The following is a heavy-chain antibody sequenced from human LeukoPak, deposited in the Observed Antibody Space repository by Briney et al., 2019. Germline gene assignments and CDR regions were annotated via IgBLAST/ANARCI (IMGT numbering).Heavy chain of an antibody. CDR2: IWYDGSNE. CDR3: AKDSGKGLLFDY. J-gene: IGHJ4*02. D-gene: IGHD1-1*01. Sequence: AGGSLRLSCAAPGFTFSNYGMHWVRQAPGKGLEWVTVIWYDGSNEYYADSVKGRFTISKDNSKNTLYLQMNSLRVEDTAVYYCAKDSGKGLLFDYWGQGILVTVSS. V-gene: IGHV3-33*06. CDR1: GFTFSNYG.